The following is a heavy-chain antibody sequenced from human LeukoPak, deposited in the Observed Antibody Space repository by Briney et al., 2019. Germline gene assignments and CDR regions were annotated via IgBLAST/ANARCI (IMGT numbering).Heavy chain of an antibody. Sequence: PGGSLRLSCAASGFTFSNYLMSWVRQAPGKGLEWVSTVSASGGNTYYADSVKGRFTISRDNPKNTLYLQLNSLRAEDAALYYCAKPGYIPSGWFDYWGQGTLVTVSS. D-gene: IGHD6-19*01. CDR2: VSASGGNT. CDR1: GFTFSNYL. CDR3: AKPGYIPSGWFDY. V-gene: IGHV3-23*01. J-gene: IGHJ4*02.